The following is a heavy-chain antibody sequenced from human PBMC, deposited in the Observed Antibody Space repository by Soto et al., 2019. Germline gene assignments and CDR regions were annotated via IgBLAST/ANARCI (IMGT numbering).Heavy chain of an antibody. V-gene: IGHV1-18*01. D-gene: IGHD1-26*01. CDR3: ARAPRFSGSLRGTPCMDY. CDR1: GYTFTTDG. CDR2: IIAYFGNT. Sequence: ASVTVSCTASGYTFTTDGISWVRRAPGQVLEWMGWIIAYFGNTNYVQRFQGRLTMTTDKSTNTAYMELRSLKSDDTAVYYCARAPRFSGSLRGTPCMDYWGQGTTVTVSS. J-gene: IGHJ6*02.